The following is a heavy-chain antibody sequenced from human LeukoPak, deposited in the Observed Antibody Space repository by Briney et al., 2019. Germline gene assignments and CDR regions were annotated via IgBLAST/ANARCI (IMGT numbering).Heavy chain of an antibody. CDR1: GGSISSYY. Sequence: SETLSLTCTVSGGSISSYYWSWIRQPPGKGLEWIGHIYYSGSTNYNPSLKRRVTISVDTSKNQFSLKLSSVTAADTAVYYCARDLLYYFDYWGQGTLVTVSS. CDR2: IYYSGST. J-gene: IGHJ4*02. D-gene: IGHD2-21*01. CDR3: ARDLLYYFDY. V-gene: IGHV4-59*01.